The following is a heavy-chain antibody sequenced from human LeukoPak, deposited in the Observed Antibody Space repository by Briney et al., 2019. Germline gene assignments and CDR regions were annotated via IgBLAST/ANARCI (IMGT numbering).Heavy chain of an antibody. D-gene: IGHD3-3*01. CDR2: ISSSSSTI. CDR3: ARRQAGGYYLLDY. J-gene: IGHJ4*02. CDR1: GFTFSSYS. Sequence: GGSLRLSCAASGFTFSSYSMNWVRQAPGKGLEWVSSISSSSSTIYYADSVKGRFTISRDNAKNSLYLQMNSLRAEDTAVYYCARRQAGGYYLLDYWGQGTLVTVSS. V-gene: IGHV3-48*01.